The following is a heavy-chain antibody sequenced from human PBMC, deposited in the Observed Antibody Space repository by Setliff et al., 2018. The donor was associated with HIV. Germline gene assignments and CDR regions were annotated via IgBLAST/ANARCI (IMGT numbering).Heavy chain of an antibody. CDR2: INPSGGGT. V-gene: IGHV1-46*01. Sequence: ASVKVSCKASGYTFTDYFMHWVRQAPGQGLEWMGIINPSGGGTTYAQNFQGRFTMTRDTTTNTVYMELNSLRVDDTAVYYCAKDAAYSGSYFDNWGQGTLVTVSS. CDR1: GYTFTDYF. CDR3: AKDAAYSGSYFDN. J-gene: IGHJ4*02. D-gene: IGHD1-26*01.